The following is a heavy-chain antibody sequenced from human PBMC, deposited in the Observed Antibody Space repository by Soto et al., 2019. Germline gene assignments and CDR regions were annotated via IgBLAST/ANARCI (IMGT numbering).Heavy chain of an antibody. J-gene: IGHJ4*02. Sequence: ASVKVSCKASGYTFTSYDINWVRQATGQGLGWMGWMNPNSGNTGYAQKFQGRVTMTRDTSINTAFMELRGLRSDDTAVYYCARDRSSWFSFDHWGQGALVTVSS. CDR2: MNPNSGNT. D-gene: IGHD6-13*01. CDR3: ARDRSSWFSFDH. V-gene: IGHV1-8*01. CDR1: GYTFTSYD.